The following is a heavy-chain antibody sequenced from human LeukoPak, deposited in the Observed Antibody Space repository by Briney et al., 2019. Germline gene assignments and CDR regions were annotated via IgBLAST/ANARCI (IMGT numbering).Heavy chain of an antibody. Sequence: SETLSLTCTVSGGSISSYYWSWIRQPPGKGLERIGYIYYSGSTNYNPSLKSRVTISVDTSKNQFSLKLSSVTAADTAVYYCARDLLYDSSGCAFDIWGQGTMVTVSS. CDR3: ARDLLYDSSGCAFDI. J-gene: IGHJ3*02. CDR2: IYYSGST. D-gene: IGHD3-22*01. CDR1: GGSISSYY. V-gene: IGHV4-59*01.